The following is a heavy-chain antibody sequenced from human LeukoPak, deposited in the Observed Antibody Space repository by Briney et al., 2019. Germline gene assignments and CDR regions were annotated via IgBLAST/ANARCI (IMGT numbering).Heavy chain of an antibody. CDR1: GFIFSNYW. J-gene: IGHJ4*02. D-gene: IGHD6-19*01. CDR3: ARLYQRDSSTYRPVDY. Sequence: GGSLRLACATSGFIFSNYWMSWVRQAPGKGLEWVANIKQDESETYYVDSVKGRFTISRDDAKNSLYLQMNSLRAEDTAVYYCARLYQRDSSTYRPVDYWGQGTLVSVSS. CDR2: IKQDESET. V-gene: IGHV3-7*01.